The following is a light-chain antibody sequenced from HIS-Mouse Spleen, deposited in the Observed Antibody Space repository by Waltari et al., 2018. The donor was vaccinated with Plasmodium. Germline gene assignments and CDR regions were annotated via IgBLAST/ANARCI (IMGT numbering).Light chain of an antibody. J-gene: IGLJ2*01. CDR3: SSYAGSNNLV. CDR2: EVS. Sequence: QSALTQPPSASGSPGQSVTTSCTGTSSDVGGYNYVPWYQQHPGKAPKLMIYEVSKRPSGVPDRFSGSKSGNTASLTVSGLQAEDEADYYCSSYAGSNNLVFGGGTKLTVL. CDR1: SSDVGGYNY. V-gene: IGLV2-8*01.